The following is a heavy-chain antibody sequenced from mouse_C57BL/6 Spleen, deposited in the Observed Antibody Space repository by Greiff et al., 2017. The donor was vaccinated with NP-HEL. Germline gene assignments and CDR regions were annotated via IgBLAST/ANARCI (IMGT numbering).Heavy chain of an antibody. J-gene: IGHJ2*01. V-gene: IGHV1-50*01. CDR3: ARRGDAYFDY. D-gene: IGHD3-3*01. CDR1: GYTFTSYW. CDR2: IDPSASYT. Sequence: QVQLQQPGAELVKPGASVKLSCKASGYTFTSYWMQWVKQRPGQGLEWIGEIDPSASYTNYNQKFKGKATLTVDTSSSTAYMQLSSLTSEDSAVYYCARRGDAYFDYWGQGTTLTVSS.